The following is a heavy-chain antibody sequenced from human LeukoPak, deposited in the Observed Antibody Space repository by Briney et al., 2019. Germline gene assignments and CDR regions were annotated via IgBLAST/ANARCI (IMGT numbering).Heavy chain of an antibody. CDR3: AKNYGDYFDY. D-gene: IGHD4-17*01. J-gene: IGHJ4*02. V-gene: IGHV3-30*18. Sequence: GGSLRLSCAASGFTFSSYGMHWVRQAPGKGLEWVAVISYDGSNKYYADSVKGRFTISRDNSKNTLYLQMNSLRAEDTAVYYCAKNYGDYFDYWGQGTLVTVSS. CDR2: ISYDGSNK. CDR1: GFTFSSYG.